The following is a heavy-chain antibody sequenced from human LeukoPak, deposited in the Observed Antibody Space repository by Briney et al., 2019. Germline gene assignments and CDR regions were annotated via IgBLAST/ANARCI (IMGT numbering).Heavy chain of an antibody. J-gene: IGHJ3*01. CDR3: KGVGAFDL. D-gene: IGHD2-21*01. CDR1: GFIFSSYA. V-gene: IGHV3-23*01. CDR2: ISASGATT. Sequence: PGGSLRLSCAASGFIFSSYAMSWVRQAPGRGLQWVSGISASGATTYYADSLKGRFTVSRDISKNTLYLQMNSLRAEDYCAKVRKGVGAFDLWGQGTMVTVSS.